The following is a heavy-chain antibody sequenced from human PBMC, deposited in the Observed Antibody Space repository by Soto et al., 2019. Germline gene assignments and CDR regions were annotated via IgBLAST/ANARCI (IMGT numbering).Heavy chain of an antibody. CDR3: ARGDIVVVPAAGSYYYYGMDV. V-gene: IGHV1-69*13. CDR2: IIPIFGTA. D-gene: IGHD2-2*01. J-gene: IGHJ6*02. Sequence: SVKVSCKASGGTFSSYAISWVRQAPGQGLEWMGGIIPIFGTANYAQKFQGRVTITADESMSTAYMELSSLRSEDTAVYYCARGDIVVVPAAGSYYYYGMDVWGQGTAVTVSS. CDR1: GGTFSSYA.